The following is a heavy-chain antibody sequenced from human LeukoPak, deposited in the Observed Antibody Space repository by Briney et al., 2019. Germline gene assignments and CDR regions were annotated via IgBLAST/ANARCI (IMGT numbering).Heavy chain of an antibody. CDR2: ISSYNGNT. CDR1: GYTFTSYG. J-gene: IGHJ3*02. D-gene: IGHD6-19*01. V-gene: IGHV1-18*01. CDR3: ARRVAVARRDAFDI. Sequence: GASVKVSCKAAGYTFTSYGISWVRQAPGQGLEWMGWISSYNGNTNYAQKLQGRVTMSTDTCTGTAYMELRSLRSDDTAVYYCARRVAVARRDAFDIWGQGTMVTVSS.